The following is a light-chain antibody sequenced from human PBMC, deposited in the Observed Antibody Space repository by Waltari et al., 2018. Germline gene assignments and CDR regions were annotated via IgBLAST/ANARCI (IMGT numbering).Light chain of an antibody. Sequence: DIVMTQSPDSLAVSLGERATINCKSSQSVLFNFNNKNYLGWYQHKPGRPPKPLIYWASTPEAGVPDRFRGSGSGTDFNLTISSLQAEDVAVYYCQQYYSLPWAFGQGTKVEIK. CDR3: QQYYSLPWA. CDR2: WAS. V-gene: IGKV4-1*01. CDR1: QSVLFNFNNKNY. J-gene: IGKJ1*01.